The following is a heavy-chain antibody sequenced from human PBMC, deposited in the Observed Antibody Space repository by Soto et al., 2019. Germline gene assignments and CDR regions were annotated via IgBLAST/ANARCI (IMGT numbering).Heavy chain of an antibody. V-gene: IGHV4-59*01. J-gene: IGHJ6*02. D-gene: IGHD2-15*01. CDR1: GGSIISYY. CDR2: IYYSGST. CDR3: ARDRLGYCSGGSCSHPYYYYGMDV. Sequence: SETLSLTCTVSGGSIISYYWNWIRQPPGKGLEWIGYIYYSGSTNYNPSLKSRVTISVDTSKNQFSLKLSSVTAADTAVYYCARDRLGYCSGGSCSHPYYYYGMDVWGQGTTLTVSS.